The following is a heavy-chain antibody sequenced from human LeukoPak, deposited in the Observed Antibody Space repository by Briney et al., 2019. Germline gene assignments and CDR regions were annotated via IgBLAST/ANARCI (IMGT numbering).Heavy chain of an antibody. CDR1: GFTFSSYA. J-gene: IGHJ5*02. CDR3: AKTGILTGYYES. Sequence: PGGSLRLSCAASGFTFSSYAMSWVRQAPGKGLEWVSAISGSGGSTYYADSVKGRFTISRDNSKNTLYLQMNGLRAEDTAVYYCAKTGILTGYYESWGQGTLVTVSS. V-gene: IGHV3-23*01. CDR2: ISGSGGST. D-gene: IGHD3-9*01.